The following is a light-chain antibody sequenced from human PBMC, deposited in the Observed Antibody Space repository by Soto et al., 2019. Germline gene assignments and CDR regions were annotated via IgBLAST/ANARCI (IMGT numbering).Light chain of an antibody. CDR3: QSYDSSLSVV. Sequence: QSVLTQPPSVSGAPGQRVTLSCTWSSSNIGAGYDVHWYQQLPGTAPKLLIYGNSNRPSGVPDRFSGSKSGTSASLAITGLQAEDEADYYCQSYDSSLSVVFGGGTQLTVL. CDR1: SSNIGAGYD. CDR2: GNS. V-gene: IGLV1-40*01. J-gene: IGLJ2*01.